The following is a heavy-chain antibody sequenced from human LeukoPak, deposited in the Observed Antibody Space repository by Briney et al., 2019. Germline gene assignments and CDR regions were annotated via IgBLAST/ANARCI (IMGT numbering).Heavy chain of an antibody. J-gene: IGHJ4*02. V-gene: IGHV1-2*02. D-gene: IGHD7-27*01. CDR2: INPNNGGT. Sequence: ASVKVSCKASGYTFTTYGISWVRQAPGQGLEWMGWINPNNGGTNYAQRFQGRVTMTRDTSISTVYMEMSKLRFDDTAVYYCARQKELGINDYWGQGTQVTVSS. CDR1: GYTFTTYG. CDR3: ARQKELGINDY.